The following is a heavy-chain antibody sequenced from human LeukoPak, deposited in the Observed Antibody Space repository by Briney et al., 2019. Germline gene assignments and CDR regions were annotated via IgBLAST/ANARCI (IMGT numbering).Heavy chain of an antibody. J-gene: IGHJ4*02. CDR2: FYSGGRT. D-gene: IGHD3-10*01. Sequence: GGSLRLSCAASGFTVSSNYMSWVRQAPGKGLEWVSVFYSGGRTYYSDSVKGRFTISRDNAKNTLYLQMNSLRVEDTAVYYCARALGSGWVYFLGGQGTLVTVSS. CDR1: GFTVSSNY. CDR3: ARALGSGWVYFL. V-gene: IGHV3-53*01.